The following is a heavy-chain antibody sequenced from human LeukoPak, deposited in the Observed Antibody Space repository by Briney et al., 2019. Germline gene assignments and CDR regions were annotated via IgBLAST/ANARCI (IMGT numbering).Heavy chain of an antibody. Sequence: ASVKVSCKASGYTFTSYGISWVRQAPGQGLERMGWISAYNGNTNYAQKLQGRVTMTTDTSTSTAYMELRSLRSDDTAVYYCARRPDYYDSTGFDPWGQGTLVTVSS. CDR1: GYTFTSYG. D-gene: IGHD3-22*01. CDR3: ARRPDYYDSTGFDP. V-gene: IGHV1-18*01. J-gene: IGHJ5*02. CDR2: ISAYNGNT.